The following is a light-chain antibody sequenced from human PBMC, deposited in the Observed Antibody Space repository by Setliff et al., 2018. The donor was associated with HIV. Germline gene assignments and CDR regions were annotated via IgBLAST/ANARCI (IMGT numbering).Light chain of an antibody. CDR2: DSN. V-gene: IGLV7-43*01. CDR3: LLYVDTLYV. J-gene: IGLJ1*01. CDR1: TGAVTRAYY. Sequence: QAVVAQEPALTVSRGGTVTLNCGRTTGAVTRAYYPMWFQQKPGQVPRSLIYDSNKKYSWTPARFSGAVLGGTAALTVSGVQPEDEADYYCLLYVDTLYVFGTGTKVTVL.